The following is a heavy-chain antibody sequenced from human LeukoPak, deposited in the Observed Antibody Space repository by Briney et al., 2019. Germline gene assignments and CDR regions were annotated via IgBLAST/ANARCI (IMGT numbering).Heavy chain of an antibody. Sequence: KPSETLSLTCTVSGGSISSYYWSWIRQPPGKGLEWIGYIYYTGSTNYNPSLKSRVTISVDTSKNQFSLKLSSVTAADTAVYYCARLGGWYYFDYWGQGTLVTVSS. J-gene: IGHJ4*02. D-gene: IGHD6-19*01. CDR2: IYYTGST. V-gene: IGHV4-59*01. CDR3: ARLGGWYYFDY. CDR1: GGSISSYY.